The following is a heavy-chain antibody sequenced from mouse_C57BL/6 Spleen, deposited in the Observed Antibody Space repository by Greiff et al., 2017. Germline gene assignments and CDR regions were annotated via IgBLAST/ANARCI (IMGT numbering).Heavy chain of an antibody. Sequence: EVQRVESGGGLVKPGGSLKLSCAASGFTFSSYAMSWVRQTPEKRLGWVATISDGGSYTYYPDNVKGRFTISRDNAKNNLYRQMSHLKSEDTAMYYCARDGKVYAMYYWGQGTSVTVSS. D-gene: IGHD2-1*01. CDR3: ARDGKVYAMYY. CDR2: ISDGGSYT. J-gene: IGHJ4*01. CDR1: GFTFSSYA. V-gene: IGHV5-4*01.